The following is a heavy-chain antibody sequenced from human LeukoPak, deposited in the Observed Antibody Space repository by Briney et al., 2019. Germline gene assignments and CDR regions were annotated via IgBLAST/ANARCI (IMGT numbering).Heavy chain of an antibody. D-gene: IGHD6-13*01. CDR1: GGSISSSRDY. Sequence: PSETLSLTCTVSGGSISSSRDYWAWLRQPPGKGLEWIGSMYYSGSTYYNPSLKSRVTISVDTSKNQFSLKLSSVTAADTAVYYCARHLSSSSWYDWFDPWGQGTLVTVSS. CDR2: MYYSGST. J-gene: IGHJ5*02. V-gene: IGHV4-39*01. CDR3: ARHLSSSSWYDWFDP.